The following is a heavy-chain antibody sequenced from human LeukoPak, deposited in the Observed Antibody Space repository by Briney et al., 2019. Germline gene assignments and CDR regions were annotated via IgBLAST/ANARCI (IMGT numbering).Heavy chain of an antibody. CDR3: ARHGSASGWYRSHFDY. CDR1: GGSISSSSYY. Sequence: PSDTLSLTCTVSGGSISSSSYYWGWIRQPPGKGLEWIGSIYYSGSTYYSPSLKSRVTMSVDTSKNQFSLKLSSVTAADTAVYYCARHGSASGWYRSHFDYWGQGTLVTVSS. CDR2: IYYSGST. V-gene: IGHV4-39*01. D-gene: IGHD6-19*01. J-gene: IGHJ4*02.